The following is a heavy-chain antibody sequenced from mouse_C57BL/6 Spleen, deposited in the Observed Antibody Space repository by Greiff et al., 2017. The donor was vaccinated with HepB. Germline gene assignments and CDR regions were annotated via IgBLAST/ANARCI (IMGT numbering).Heavy chain of an antibody. V-gene: IGHV5-12*01. CDR3: ARHGGLRRGDYFDY. CDR1: GFTFSDYY. J-gene: IGHJ2*01. CDR2: ISNGGGST. Sequence: EVQRVESGGGLVQPGGSLKLSCAASGFTFSDYYMYWVRQTPEKRLEWVAYISNGGGSTYYPDTVKGRFTISRDNAKNTLYLQMSRLKSEDTAMYYCARHGGLRRGDYFDYWGQGTTLTVSS. D-gene: IGHD2-2*01.